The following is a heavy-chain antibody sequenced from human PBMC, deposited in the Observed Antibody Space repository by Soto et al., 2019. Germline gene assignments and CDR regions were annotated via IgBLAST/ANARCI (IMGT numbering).Heavy chain of an antibody. CDR3: ARLNYDWDY. CDR1: GGTFSSYA. J-gene: IGHJ4*02. CDR2: IIPIFGTV. Sequence: QVQLVQSGAEVKKPGSSVKVSCKGSGGTFSSYAISWVRQAPGQGLEWMGGIIPIFGTVNYAQKFQGRVTITADESTSTVYMELSSLRSEDTAVYYCARLNYDWDYWGQGTLVTVSS. D-gene: IGHD3-3*01. V-gene: IGHV1-69*01.